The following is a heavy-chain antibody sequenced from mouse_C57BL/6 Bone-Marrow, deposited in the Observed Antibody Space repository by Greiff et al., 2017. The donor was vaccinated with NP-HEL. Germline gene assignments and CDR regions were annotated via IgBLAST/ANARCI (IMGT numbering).Heavy chain of an antibody. D-gene: IGHD2-5*01. CDR2: ISSGGSYT. Sequence: EVKLMESGGDLVKPGGSLKLSCAASGFTFSSYGMSWVRQTPDKRLEWVATISSGGSYTYYPASVKGRFTISRDNAKNTLYLQMSRLKSEDTAMYYCARRGPSNYLWDYWGQGTSVTVSS. CDR1: GFTFSSYG. V-gene: IGHV5-6*02. J-gene: IGHJ4*01. CDR3: ARRGPSNYLWDY.